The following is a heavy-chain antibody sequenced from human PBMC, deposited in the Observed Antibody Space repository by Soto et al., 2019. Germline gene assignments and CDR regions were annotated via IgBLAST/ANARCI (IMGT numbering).Heavy chain of an antibody. CDR2: IKSKTDGGTT. V-gene: IGHV3-15*01. J-gene: IGHJ4*02. CDR1: GFTFSNAW. CDR3: TIVYYYDSSGYSRFDY. D-gene: IGHD3-22*01. Sequence: GGSLRLSCAASGFTFSNAWMSWVRQAPGKGLEWVGRIKSKTDGGTTDYAAPVKGRFTISRDDSKNTLYLQMNSPKTEDTAVYYCTIVYYYDSSGYSRFDYWGQGTLVTVSS.